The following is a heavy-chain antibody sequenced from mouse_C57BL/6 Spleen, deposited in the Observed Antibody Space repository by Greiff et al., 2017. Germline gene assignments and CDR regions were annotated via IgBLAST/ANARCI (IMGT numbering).Heavy chain of an antibody. V-gene: IGHV1-76*01. CDR1: GYTFTDYY. J-gene: IGHJ3*01. D-gene: IGHD2-2*01. CDR2: IYPGSGNN. Sequence: VQLQQSGAELVRPGASVKLSCKASGYTFTDYYINWVKQRPGQGLEWIARIYPGSGNNYYNEKFKGKATLTAEKSSSTAYMQLSSLTSEDSAVYFCARLGDYGYSAWFAYWGQGTLVTVSA. CDR3: ARLGDYGYSAWFAY.